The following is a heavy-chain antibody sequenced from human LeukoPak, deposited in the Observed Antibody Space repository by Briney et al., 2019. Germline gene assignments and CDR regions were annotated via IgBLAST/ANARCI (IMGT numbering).Heavy chain of an antibody. Sequence: GRALRLSWAAPGFTLCSYGMHRVRQAPGKGLEWGAGIWYGGSNKYYADSVKGRFTISRDNSKNTLYLQMNSLRAEDTAVYYCAKEAYSSSWYSLYYFDYWGQGTLVTVSS. V-gene: IGHV3-30*18. CDR3: AKEAYSSSWYSLYYFDY. CDR1: GFTLCSYG. D-gene: IGHD6-13*01. CDR2: IWYGGSNK. J-gene: IGHJ4*02.